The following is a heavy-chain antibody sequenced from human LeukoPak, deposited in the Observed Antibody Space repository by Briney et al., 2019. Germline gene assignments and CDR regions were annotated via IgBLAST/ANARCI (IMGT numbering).Heavy chain of an antibody. J-gene: IGHJ3*02. CDR3: TRGQRYSSGWYGDAFDI. CDR2: ISSSTSTI. CDR1: GFTFSSYS. V-gene: IGHV3-48*04. Sequence: PGGSLRLSCAASGFTFSSYSVNWVRQAPGKGLEWVSYISSSTSTIYYADSVKGRFTISRDNAKNSLFLQMNSLRAEDTAVYYCTRGQRYSSGWYGDAFDIWGQGTMVTVSS. D-gene: IGHD6-19*01.